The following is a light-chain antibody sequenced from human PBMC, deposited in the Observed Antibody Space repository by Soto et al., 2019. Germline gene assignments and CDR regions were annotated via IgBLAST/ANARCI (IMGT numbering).Light chain of an antibody. V-gene: IGKV3-20*01. Sequence: EIMLTQSPGTLSLSPGERATLSCRASQSVSSSSLAWYQHKPGQAPRLLIYDASSRATGIPDRSSGSGSGTDFTLTISRLEPEDFAVYYCQQYGTSPITFGQGTRLEIK. J-gene: IGKJ5*01. CDR1: QSVSSSS. CDR2: DAS. CDR3: QQYGTSPIT.